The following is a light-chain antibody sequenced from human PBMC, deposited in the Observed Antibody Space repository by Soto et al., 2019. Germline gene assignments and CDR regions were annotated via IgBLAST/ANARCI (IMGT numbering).Light chain of an antibody. CDR2: EVS. V-gene: IGLV2-23*02. CDR3: CSYATPGL. J-gene: IGLJ2*01. Sequence: QSVLTQPASVSGSPGQSITISCTGTSSDVGSYNLVSWYQQHPGKAPKLIIYEVSERPSGVSHRFSGSKTGNTASLTISGLQAEDEADYYCCSYATPGLFGGGTKLTVL. CDR1: SSDVGSYNL.